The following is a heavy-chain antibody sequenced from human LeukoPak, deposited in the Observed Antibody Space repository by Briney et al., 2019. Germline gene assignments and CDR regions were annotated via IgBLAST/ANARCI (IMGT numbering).Heavy chain of an antibody. D-gene: IGHD1-26*01. CDR3: AEDRESYSDFEFDY. CDR2: ISGSGGST. Sequence: GGSLRLSCAASGFTFSSYAMSLVRQAPGKGLGWVSAISGSGGSTYYADSVKGRFTISRDNSKDTLYLQMNSLRAEDTAVYYCAEDRESYSDFEFDYWGQGTLVTVSS. CDR1: GFTFSSYA. V-gene: IGHV3-23*01. J-gene: IGHJ4*02.